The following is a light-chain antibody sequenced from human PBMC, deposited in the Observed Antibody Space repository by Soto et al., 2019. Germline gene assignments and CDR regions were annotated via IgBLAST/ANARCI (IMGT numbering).Light chain of an antibody. CDR1: QSFSGT. Sequence: DIPMTQSPSTLSASVGDRVTITCRASQSFSGTLAWYQQKPGKVPKLLIYDASSLERAVPSRFSGSGSGTDFTLTIRTLQPDDFATYYCQQYDTYSRTFGQGPKVAI. CDR3: QQYDTYSRT. V-gene: IGKV1-5*01. CDR2: DAS. J-gene: IGKJ1*01.